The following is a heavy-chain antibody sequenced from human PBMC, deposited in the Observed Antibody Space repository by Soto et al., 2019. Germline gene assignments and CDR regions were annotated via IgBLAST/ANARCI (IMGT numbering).Heavy chain of an antibody. D-gene: IGHD1-26*01. CDR1: GFTFRSYW. CDR2: IKQDGSEK. CDR3: ARGWELLTPFDY. J-gene: IGHJ4*02. V-gene: IGHV3-7*01. Sequence: EVQLVESGGGLIQPGGSLRLSCAASGFTFRSYWMSWVRQAPGKGLEWVANIKQDGSEKYYVDSVKGRFTISRDNAKNSLYLQMNSLRDEDTAVYYCARGWELLTPFDYWGQGTLVTVSS.